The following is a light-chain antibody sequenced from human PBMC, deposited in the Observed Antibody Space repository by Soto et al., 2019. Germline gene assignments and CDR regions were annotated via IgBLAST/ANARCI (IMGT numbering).Light chain of an antibody. V-gene: IGKV3-20*01. CDR1: QSVTSTY. Sequence: EIVLTQSPGTLSLSPGERATLSCTASQSVTSTYLAWYQQTPGQAPRLLIYGTSNRATGVPDRFSGSGSGTDFTINISGLEPEDFAVYYCQQSERSPRTFGQGTKVEIK. CDR3: QQSERSPRT. J-gene: IGKJ1*01. CDR2: GTS.